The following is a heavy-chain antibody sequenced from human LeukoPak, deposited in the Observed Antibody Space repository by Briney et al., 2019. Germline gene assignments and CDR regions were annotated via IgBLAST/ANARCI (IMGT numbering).Heavy chain of an antibody. Sequence: SETLSLTCTVSGGSISGYYWTWIRQPAGKGLEWIGYMYHYGGTNYNPSLKSRVTISIDKPKKQFSLKLISVTAADTAIYYCARVGGMTTVNNAAFDIWGQGTMVTVSS. CDR3: ARVGGMTTVNNAAFDI. J-gene: IGHJ3*02. CDR1: GGSISGYY. D-gene: IGHD4-11*01. CDR2: MYHYGGT. V-gene: IGHV4-59*01.